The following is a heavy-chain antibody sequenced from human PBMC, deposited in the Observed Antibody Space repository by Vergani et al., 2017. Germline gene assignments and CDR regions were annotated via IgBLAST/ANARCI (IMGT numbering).Heavy chain of an antibody. D-gene: IGHD1-1*01. V-gene: IGHV3-30*03. CDR3: ATKSCGTPGCQIGYFRE. Sequence: QVHLVESGGGVVQPGRSLRLSCVVSGFTSSYYGMHWVRQAPGKGLEWVAVISYDGTQKYYADSVKGRFTISRDNSKSTLYLQMNSLRTEDTAVYYCATKSCGTPGCQIGYFREWGESTVVTVSS. CDR1: GFTSSYYG. CDR2: ISYDGTQK. J-gene: IGHJ1*01.